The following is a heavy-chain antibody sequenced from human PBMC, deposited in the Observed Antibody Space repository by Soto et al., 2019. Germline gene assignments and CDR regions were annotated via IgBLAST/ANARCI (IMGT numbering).Heavy chain of an antibody. D-gene: IGHD3-16*01. J-gene: IGHJ4*02. CDR2: IYYSGRT. V-gene: IGHV4-59*01. Sequence: QVQLQESGPGLVKPSETLSLPCTVSGGSISSSYWSWIRQPPGKGLEWIGYIYYSGRTNYNPSLKRRVTRSVDTSKYQFSLKLSSVTAADTAVYYCARSWGYYFDYWGQGTLVTVSS. CDR1: GGSISSSY. CDR3: ARSWGYYFDY.